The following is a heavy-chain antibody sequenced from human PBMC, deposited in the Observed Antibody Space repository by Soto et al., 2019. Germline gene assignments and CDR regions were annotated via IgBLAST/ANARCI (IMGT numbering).Heavy chain of an antibody. CDR1: GFTFSSYG. V-gene: IGHV3-30*18. Sequence: QVQLVESGGGVVQPGRSLRLSCAASGFTFSSYGMHWVRQAPGKGLEWVAVISYDGSNKYYADSVKGRFTISRDNSKNTLYLQMNSLRAEDTAVYYCAKDNEPWLVLHFFDYWGQGTLVTVSS. J-gene: IGHJ4*02. CDR2: ISYDGSNK. CDR3: AKDNEPWLVLHFFDY. D-gene: IGHD6-19*01.